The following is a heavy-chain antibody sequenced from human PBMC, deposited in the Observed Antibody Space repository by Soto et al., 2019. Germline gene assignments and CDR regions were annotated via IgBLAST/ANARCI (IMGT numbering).Heavy chain of an antibody. CDR2: IYSDGST. V-gene: IGHV3-66*01. CDR3: ATYTKYDIFTGVDPC. Sequence: EVQLVESGGGLVQPGGSLRLSCAASGFTVNSNYMSWVRQAPGKGLEWVSVIYSDGSTYYADSVKGRFIISGDNSKNTMYFQMNSLTAEDTAVDYCATYTKYDIFTGVDPCWGQGTLVTVSS. D-gene: IGHD3-9*01. J-gene: IGHJ4*02. CDR1: GFTVNSNY.